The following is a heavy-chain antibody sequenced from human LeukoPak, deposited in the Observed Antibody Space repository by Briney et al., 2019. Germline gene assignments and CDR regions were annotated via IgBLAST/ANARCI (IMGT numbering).Heavy chain of an antibody. J-gene: IGHJ4*02. V-gene: IGHV4-59*01. CDR1: GGSFSGYY. CDR2: IYYSGST. D-gene: IGHD4-11*01. CDR3: ARGDDYSKPNYFDY. Sequence: PSETLSLTCAVYGGSFSGYYWSWIRQPPGKGLEWIGYIYYSGSTNYNPSLKSRVTISVDTSKNQFSLKLSSVTAADTAVYYCARGDDYSKPNYFDYWGQGTLVTVSS.